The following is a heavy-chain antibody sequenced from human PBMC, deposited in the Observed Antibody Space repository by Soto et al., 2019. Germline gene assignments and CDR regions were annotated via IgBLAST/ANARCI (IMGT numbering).Heavy chain of an antibody. CDR3: AGLTASAGINY. J-gene: IGHJ4*02. V-gene: IGHV3-23*01. D-gene: IGHD6-13*01. CDR2: IGAGGDYT. Sequence: EVQLLESGGGLVHPGGSLRLSCAASGFSFSSHAFSWVRQAPGKGLEWVSSIGAGGDYTFYAASVRGRFTISRDNSKNTLYLQTNGLRAEDTAVYYCAGLTASAGINYWGQGTLVTVSS. CDR1: GFSFSSHA.